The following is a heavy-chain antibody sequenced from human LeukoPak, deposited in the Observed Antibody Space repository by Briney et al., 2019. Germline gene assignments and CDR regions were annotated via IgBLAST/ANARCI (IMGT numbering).Heavy chain of an antibody. J-gene: IGHJ5*02. CDR3: ARLYCSGGSCYEENWFDP. CDR2: IYYSGST. CDR1: GGSISSGGYY. D-gene: IGHD2-15*01. Sequence: SQTLSLTCTVSGGSISSGGYYWSWIRQHPGKGLEWIGYIYYSGSTYYNPSLESRVTISVDTSKNQFSLKLSSVTAADTAVYYCARLYCSGGSCYEENWFDPWGQGTLVTVSS. V-gene: IGHV4-31*03.